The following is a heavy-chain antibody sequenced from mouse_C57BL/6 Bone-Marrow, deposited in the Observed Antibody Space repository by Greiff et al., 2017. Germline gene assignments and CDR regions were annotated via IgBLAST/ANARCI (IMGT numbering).Heavy chain of an antibody. J-gene: IGHJ2*01. Sequence: VQLKESGAELARPGASVKMSCKASGYTFTSYTMHWVKQRPGQGLEWIGYINPSSGYTKYNQKFKDKATLTADKSSSTAYMQLSSLTSEDSAVYYCARSITTVEDYFDYWGQGTTLTVSS. CDR3: ARSITTVEDYFDY. CDR2: INPSSGYT. CDR1: GYTFTSYT. D-gene: IGHD1-1*01. V-gene: IGHV1-4*01.